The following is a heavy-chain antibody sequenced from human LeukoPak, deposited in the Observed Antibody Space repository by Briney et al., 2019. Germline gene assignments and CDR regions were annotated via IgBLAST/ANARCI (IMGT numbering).Heavy chain of an antibody. CDR3: AIRQRFLEWLLYRD. CDR1: GFTFSSYA. V-gene: IGHV3-23*01. J-gene: IGHJ4*02. Sequence: GGSLRLSCAASGFTFSSYAMSWVRQAPGKGLEWVSAISGSGGSTYYADSVKGRFTISRDNSKNTLYLQMNSLRAEDTAVYYCAIRQRFLEWLLYRDWGQGTLVTVSS. CDR2: ISGSGGST. D-gene: IGHD3-3*01.